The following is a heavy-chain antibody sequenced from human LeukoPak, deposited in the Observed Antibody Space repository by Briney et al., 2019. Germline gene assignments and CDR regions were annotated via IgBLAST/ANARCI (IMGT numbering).Heavy chain of an antibody. CDR2: IYYSGST. Sequence: PSETLSLTCTVSGGSISSYYWSWIRQPPGKGLEWIGYIYYSGSTNYNPSLKSRVTISVDTSKNQFSLKLSSVTAADTAVYFCARGGYYGSGNDFRFDPWGQGTLVTVSS. D-gene: IGHD3-10*01. V-gene: IGHV4-59*01. J-gene: IGHJ5*02. CDR1: GGSISSYY. CDR3: ARGGYYGSGNDFRFDP.